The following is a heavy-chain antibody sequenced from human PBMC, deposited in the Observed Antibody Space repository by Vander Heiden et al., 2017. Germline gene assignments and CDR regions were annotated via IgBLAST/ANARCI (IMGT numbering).Heavy chain of an antibody. J-gene: IGHJ4*02. CDR2: ISGSGGST. D-gene: IGHD3-3*01. Sequence: EVQLLESGGGLVQPGGSLRLSCAASGFPFSSYAMSWVRQAPGKGLEWVSAISGSGGSTYYADSVKGRFTISRDNSKNTLYLQMNSLRVEDTAVYYCARIYDFWSGYYFDYWGQGTLVTVSS. CDR1: GFPFSSYA. CDR3: ARIYDFWSGYYFDY. V-gene: IGHV3-23*01.